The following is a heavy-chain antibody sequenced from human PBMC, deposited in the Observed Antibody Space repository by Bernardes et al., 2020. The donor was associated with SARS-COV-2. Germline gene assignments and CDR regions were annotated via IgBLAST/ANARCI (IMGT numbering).Heavy chain of an antibody. CDR3: AREYTYGFDS. CDR2: ISTGGSTK. Sequence: GSLSLSCAASGFTFSSSVMNWVRQAPGKGLEWVSYISTGGSTKYYADSVKGRFTISRDNAKNSLYLQMNSLRAEDTAVYYCAREYTYGFDSWGQGTLVTVSS. D-gene: IGHD5-18*01. V-gene: IGHV3-48*03. CDR1: GFTFSSSV. J-gene: IGHJ4*02.